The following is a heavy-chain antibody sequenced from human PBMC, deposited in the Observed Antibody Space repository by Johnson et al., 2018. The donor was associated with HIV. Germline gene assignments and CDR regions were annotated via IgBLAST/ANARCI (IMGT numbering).Heavy chain of an antibody. CDR3: ARGAQWELLIDAFDI. V-gene: IGHV3-53*01. CDR2: IYTDGST. Sequence: VQLVESGGGVVQPGGSLRLSCAVSGFTVSSNYMSWVRQAPGKGLEWVSVIYTDGSTYYTDSVKGRFTISRDNAKNSLYLQMNSLRAEDTALYYCARGAQWELLIDAFDIWGQGTMVTVSS. CDR1: GFTVSSNY. D-gene: IGHD1-26*01. J-gene: IGHJ3*02.